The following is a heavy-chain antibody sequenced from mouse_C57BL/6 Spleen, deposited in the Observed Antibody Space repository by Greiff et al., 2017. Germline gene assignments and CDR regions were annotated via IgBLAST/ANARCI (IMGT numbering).Heavy chain of an antibody. CDR1: GFTFSDYG. J-gene: IGHJ4*01. CDR3: ARQSPYYAMDY. Sequence: DVQLQESGGGLVQPGGSLKLSCAASGFTFSDYGMAWVRQAPRKGPEWVAFISNLAYSIYYADTVTGRFTISRENAKNTLYLEMSSLRSEDTAMYYCARQSPYYAMDYWGQGTSVTVSS. V-gene: IGHV5-15*01. CDR2: ISNLAYSI.